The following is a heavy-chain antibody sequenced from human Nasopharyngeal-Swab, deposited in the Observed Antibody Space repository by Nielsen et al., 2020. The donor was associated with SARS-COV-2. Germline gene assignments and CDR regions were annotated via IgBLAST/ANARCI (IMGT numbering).Heavy chain of an antibody. V-gene: IGHV1-18*01. CDR3: ARVFNTDWYFDP. CDR1: GYTFSSSYA. Sequence: ASVKVSCKASGYTFSSSYAIGWVRQAPGQGLEWMGWVSASNGNTVYAQNLQGRLTVTTDTSTSTAYMELRSLTSDDTAVYYCARVFNTDWYFDPWGRGTLVTVSS. J-gene: IGHJ2*01. CDR2: VSASNGNT.